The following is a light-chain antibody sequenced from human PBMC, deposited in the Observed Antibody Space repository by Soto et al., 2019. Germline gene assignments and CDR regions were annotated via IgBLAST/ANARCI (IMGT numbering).Light chain of an antibody. CDR2: NTS. Sequence: EIVLTQSPATLSLSPGERATLSCRASQSLSRHLAWYQQIPGQAPRLLIYNTSNRATGIPARFSGSGSGTDFTLTISSLKPEDFAVYYCQQRGDWPPTFGGGTKVEIK. V-gene: IGKV3-11*01. J-gene: IGKJ4*01. CDR3: QQRGDWPPT. CDR1: QSLSRH.